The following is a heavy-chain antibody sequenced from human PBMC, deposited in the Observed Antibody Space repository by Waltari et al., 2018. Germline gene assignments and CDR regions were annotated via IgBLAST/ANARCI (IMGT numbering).Heavy chain of an antibody. Sequence: EVQLVESGGGLVQPGGSLGLSCVTSGFPFSSYWMPWVRQVPGKGLVWVSRINSDGSTTSYADSVKGRFTISRDNAKNTLYLQMNSLRADDTSVYYCARAQLTMARNLDLWGRGTLVTVSS. CDR2: INSDGSTT. D-gene: IGHD3-10*01. CDR1: GFPFSSYW. CDR3: ARAQLTMARNLDL. J-gene: IGHJ2*01. V-gene: IGHV3-74*01.